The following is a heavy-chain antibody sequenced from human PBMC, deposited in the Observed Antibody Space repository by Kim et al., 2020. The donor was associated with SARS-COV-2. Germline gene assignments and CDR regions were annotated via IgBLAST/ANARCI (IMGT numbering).Heavy chain of an antibody. D-gene: IGHD3-9*01. Sequence: YNQYLKIRVTISVDTSKNLFSLKLSSVTAEDTAVYYCARYSKLVSDACDIWGQGTMVTVSS. V-gene: IGHV4-39*01. J-gene: IGHJ3*02. CDR3: ARYSKLVSDACDI.